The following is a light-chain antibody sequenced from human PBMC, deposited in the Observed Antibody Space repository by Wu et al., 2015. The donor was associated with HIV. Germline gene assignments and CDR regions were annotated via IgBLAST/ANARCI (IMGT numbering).Light chain of an antibody. CDR1: QSINTY. V-gene: IGKV1-5*03. J-gene: IGKJ1*01. Sequence: DIQMTQSPSALSVSVGDRLTITCRASQSINTYLAWYQQKPGKAPNLLIYGASVLESGVPSRFSGSGSGTEFTLTISSLQPDDFATYYCQQYFLYASFGQGTKVEIK. CDR2: GAS. CDR3: QQYFLYAS.